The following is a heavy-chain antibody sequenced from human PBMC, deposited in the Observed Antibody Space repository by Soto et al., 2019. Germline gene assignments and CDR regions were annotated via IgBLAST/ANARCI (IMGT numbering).Heavy chain of an antibody. CDR1: GGSITNYY. J-gene: IGHJ6*02. CDR3: ARHGFGPLHGLVDV. V-gene: IGHV4-59*08. Sequence: QVQLQESGPGLVKPSETLSLTCTVSGGSITNYYFSWFRQPPGKGLDWIGYINYDGYSAYNLSLKRRVTLSMDAPKTQFPLMLESVTATDTAVYYCARHGFGPLHGLVDVWGPGTTVIVSS. D-gene: IGHD3-10*01. CDR2: INYDGYS.